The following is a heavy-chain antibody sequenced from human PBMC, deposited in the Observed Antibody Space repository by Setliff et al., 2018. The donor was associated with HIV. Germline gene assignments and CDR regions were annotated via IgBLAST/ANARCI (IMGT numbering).Heavy chain of an antibody. CDR2: ISHSGNT. Sequence: PSETLSLTCSVSGDSISSESSFWSWVRQYPGKGLELIGYISHSGNTYYTPSLESRITLPVDTSKNQFSLKVNSVTAADTAVYYCARLEDQLGPGWFAPWGQGTLVTVS. V-gene: IGHV4-31*03. J-gene: IGHJ5*02. CDR3: ARLEDQLGPGWFAP. CDR1: GDSISSESSF. D-gene: IGHD1-1*01.